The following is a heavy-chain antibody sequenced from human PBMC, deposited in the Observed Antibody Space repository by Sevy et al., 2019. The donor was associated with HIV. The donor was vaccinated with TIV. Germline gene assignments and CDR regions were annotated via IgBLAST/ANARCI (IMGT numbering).Heavy chain of an antibody. V-gene: IGHV3-15*01. CDR1: GFTFSNAW. J-gene: IGHJ6*02. CDR3: TTAAVLRLLEWLLPGSYYYYGMDV. D-gene: IGHD3-3*01. CDR2: IKSKTDGGTT. Sequence: GGSLRLSCAASGFTFSNAWMSWVRQAPGKGLEWVGRIKSKTDGGTTDYAAPVKGRFTISRDDSKNTLYLQMNSLKTEDTAVYYCTTAAVLRLLEWLLPGSYYYYGMDVWGQGTTVTVSS.